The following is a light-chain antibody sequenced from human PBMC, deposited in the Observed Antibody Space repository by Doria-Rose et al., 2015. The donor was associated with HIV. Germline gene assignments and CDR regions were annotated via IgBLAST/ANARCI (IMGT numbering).Light chain of an antibody. J-gene: IGKJ3*01. CDR1: QSLLYTSTNY. CDR2: WAS. Sequence: EIVLTQSPESLGMSLGEMATLKCKSNQSLLYTSTNYLAWYQQKPGQPPKLLIYWASTRQSGVPARFRGSGSGTDFTLTISSLEAEDVAVYYCQQYYDTPSFGPGTTVDIK. V-gene: IGKV4-1*01. CDR3: QQYYDTPS.